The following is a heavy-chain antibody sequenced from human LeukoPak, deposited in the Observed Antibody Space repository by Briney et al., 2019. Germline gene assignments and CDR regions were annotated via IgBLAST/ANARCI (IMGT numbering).Heavy chain of an antibody. CDR3: ARDICLDGSRCYGMDV. CDR1: GFTFSSHA. J-gene: IGHJ6*02. CDR2: ISYDGSNK. D-gene: IGHD3-22*01. Sequence: PGGSLRLSCAASGFTFSSHAMHWVRQAPGKGLEWVAVISYDGSNKYYADSVKGRFTISRDNSKNTLYLQMNSLRAEDTAVYYCARDICLDGSRCYGMDVWGQGTTVTVSS. V-gene: IGHV3-30-3*01.